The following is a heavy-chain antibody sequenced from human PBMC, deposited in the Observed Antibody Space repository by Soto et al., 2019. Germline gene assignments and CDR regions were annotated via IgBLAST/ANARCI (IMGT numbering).Heavy chain of an antibody. V-gene: IGHV3-64*01. CDR2: INTNGVNT. CDR1: GFTFSGYS. J-gene: IGHJ4*02. CDR3: ARGRVEDSSGWATYFDY. Sequence: SLRLSCAASGFTFSGYSMFWVRQAPGKGLEYVSAINTNGVNTFYAKSVKGRFTISRDNSKNTMYLQMGSLRAEDMAVYYCARGRVEDSSGWATYFDYWGQGALVTVSS. D-gene: IGHD6-19*01.